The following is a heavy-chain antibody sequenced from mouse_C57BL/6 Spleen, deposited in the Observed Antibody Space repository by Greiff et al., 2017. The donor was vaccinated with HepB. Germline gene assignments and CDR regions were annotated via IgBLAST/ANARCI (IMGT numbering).Heavy chain of an antibody. D-gene: IGHD1-1*01. Sequence: VQLQQSGAELARPGASVKLSCKASGYTFTSYGISWVKQRTGQGLEWIGEIYPRSGNTYYNEKFKGKATLTADKSSSTAYMELRSLTSEDSAVYFCARESTVVARDYYAMDYWGQGTSVTVSS. CDR1: GYTFTSYG. CDR3: ARESTVVARDYYAMDY. J-gene: IGHJ4*01. V-gene: IGHV1-81*01. CDR2: IYPRSGNT.